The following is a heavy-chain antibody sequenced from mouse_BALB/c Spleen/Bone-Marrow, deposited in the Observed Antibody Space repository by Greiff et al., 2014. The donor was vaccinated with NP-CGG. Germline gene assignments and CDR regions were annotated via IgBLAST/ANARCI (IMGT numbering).Heavy chain of an antibody. CDR3: ARGGSSYGWYFDV. J-gene: IGHJ1*01. CDR2: IDPANGNT. Sequence: QQQSGAELVKPGASVKLSCTASGFNIKDTYMHWVKQRPEQGLEWIGRIDPANGNTKYDPKFQGKATITADTSSNTAYLQLSSLTSEDTAVYYCARGGSSYGWYFDVWGAGTTVTVSS. V-gene: IGHV14-3*02. CDR1: GFNIKDTY. D-gene: IGHD1-1*01.